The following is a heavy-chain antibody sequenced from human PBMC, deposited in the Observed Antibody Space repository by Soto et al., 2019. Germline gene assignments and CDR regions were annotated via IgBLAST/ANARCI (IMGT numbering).Heavy chain of an antibody. CDR2: MNPNSGNT. CDR1: GYTFTSYD. V-gene: IGHV1-8*01. Sequence: ASVKVSCKASGYTFTSYDINWVRQATGQGLEWMGWMNPNSGNTGYAQKFQGRVTMTRNTSISTAYMELSSLRSEDTAVYYCASGTKESSTSPRYYYYGMDVWGQGTTVTVSS. CDR3: ASGTKESSTSPRYYYYGMDV. D-gene: IGHD6-6*01. J-gene: IGHJ6*02.